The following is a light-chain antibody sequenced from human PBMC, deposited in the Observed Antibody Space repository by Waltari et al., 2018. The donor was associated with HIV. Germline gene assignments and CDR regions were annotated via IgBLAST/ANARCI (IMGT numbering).Light chain of an antibody. CDR3: QQASSFPWT. Sequence: DIEMTQSPSSVSASLGDTLTITCRASQPVSSWLTWYQQRPGKSHEVLIFATSILQTGVPSRFSGRGSGTNFTLTISSLQPEDFATYYCQQASSFPWTFGQGTRVEVK. V-gene: IGKV1-12*01. CDR2: ATS. CDR1: QPVSSW. J-gene: IGKJ1*01.